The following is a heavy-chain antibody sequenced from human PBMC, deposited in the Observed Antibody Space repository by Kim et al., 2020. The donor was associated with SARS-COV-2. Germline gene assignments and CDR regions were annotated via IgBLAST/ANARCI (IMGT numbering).Heavy chain of an antibody. V-gene: IGHV3-15*01. J-gene: IGHJ4*02. CDR2: IKSKTDGGTT. CDR3: TTDRDYYGSGSYSFDY. Sequence: GGSLRLSCAASGFTFSNAWMSWVRQAPGKGLEWVGRIKSKTDGGTTDYAAPVKGRFTISRDDSKNTLYLQMNSLKTEATAVYYCTTDRDYYGSGSYSFDYWGQGTLVTVSS. D-gene: IGHD3-10*01. CDR1: GFTFSNAW.